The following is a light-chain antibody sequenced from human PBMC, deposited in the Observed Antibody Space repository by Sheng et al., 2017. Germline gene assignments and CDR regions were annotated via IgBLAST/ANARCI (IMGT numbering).Light chain of an antibody. Sequence: EIVMTQSPDTLSVSPGERATLSCRASQSISSNLAWYQQKPGQAPRLLMYGASTRATSIPARFSGSGSGTEFTLTISSLEPEDFAVYYCQQRSTWPITFGQGTRLDIK. CDR3: QQRSTWPIT. V-gene: IGKV3-15*01. J-gene: IGKJ5*01. CDR2: GAS. CDR1: QSISSN.